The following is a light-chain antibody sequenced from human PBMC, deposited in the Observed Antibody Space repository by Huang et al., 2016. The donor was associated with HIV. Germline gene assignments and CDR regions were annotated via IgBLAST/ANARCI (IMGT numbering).Light chain of an antibody. J-gene: IGKJ2*01. CDR2: AAS. Sequence: DIQMTQSPSSLSASVGDRVTITCRASANINRYLNWYQHKPGMVPKLLISAASTLQRGVPSRFSGSGSGTDFTLTISSLQPDDVAVYFCQQSYSLPLYTFGQGTKLEI. CDR3: QQSYSLPLYT. CDR1: ANINRY. V-gene: IGKV1-39*01.